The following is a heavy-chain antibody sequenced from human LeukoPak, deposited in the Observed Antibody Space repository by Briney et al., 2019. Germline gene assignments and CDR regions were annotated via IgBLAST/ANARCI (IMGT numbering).Heavy chain of an antibody. V-gene: IGHV4-39*07. J-gene: IGHJ4*02. CDR2: IYYSGKT. Sequence: SETLSLTCTVSGGSISNNNYYWAWIRQPPGKGLEWIGSIYYSGKTYYNPSLKSRVTISVDTSRNQFSLRLSSVTAADTAVYSCARGGALLWFGSTRRMGNYFGYWGQGTLVTVSS. CDR3: ARGGALLWFGSTRRMGNYFGY. CDR1: GGSISNNNYY. D-gene: IGHD3-10*01.